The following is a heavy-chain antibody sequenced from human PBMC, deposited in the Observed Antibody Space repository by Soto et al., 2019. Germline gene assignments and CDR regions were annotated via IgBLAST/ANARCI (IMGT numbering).Heavy chain of an antibody. V-gene: IGHV3-23*01. D-gene: IGHD3-3*01. CDR2: MSGSGDDA. J-gene: IGHJ4*02. Sequence: PGGSLRLSCAASGFTFSNYGMSWVRQAPGKGLEWVSVMSGSGDDAYYADSVKGRFTISRDNSKNMLYLQMNSLRAEDTAVYFCAKKVTIYAVYPADYWGQGTQVTVSS. CDR3: AKKVTIYAVYPADY. CDR1: GFTFSNYG.